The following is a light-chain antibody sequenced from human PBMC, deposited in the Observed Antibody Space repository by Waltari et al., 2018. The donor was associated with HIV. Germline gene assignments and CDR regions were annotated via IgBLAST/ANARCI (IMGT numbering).Light chain of an antibody. Sequence: QSVLTQPPSVSGTPGQRVSISCSGSSSNIGSNYVYWYQQLPGTAPNLLIYRNNQRPSGVPDRFSGSKSGTSASLAISGLRSEDEADYYCAAWDDSLSGPWVFGGGTKLTVL. J-gene: IGLJ3*02. CDR2: RNN. V-gene: IGLV1-47*01. CDR1: SSNIGSNY. CDR3: AAWDDSLSGPWV.